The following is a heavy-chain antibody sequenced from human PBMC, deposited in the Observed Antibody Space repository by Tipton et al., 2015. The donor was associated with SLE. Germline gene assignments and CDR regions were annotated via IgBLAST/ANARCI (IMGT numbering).Heavy chain of an antibody. CDR3: ARGRGAFDI. CDR1: GGSISSGDYY. J-gene: IGHJ3*02. CDR2: IYYSGST. Sequence: TLSLTCSVSGGSISSGDYYLSWIRQPPGKGLEWIGYIYYSGSTYYNPSLKSRVTISVDTSKNQFSLKLSSVTAADTAVFYCARGRGAFDIWGQGTMVTVSS. V-gene: IGHV4-30-4*01.